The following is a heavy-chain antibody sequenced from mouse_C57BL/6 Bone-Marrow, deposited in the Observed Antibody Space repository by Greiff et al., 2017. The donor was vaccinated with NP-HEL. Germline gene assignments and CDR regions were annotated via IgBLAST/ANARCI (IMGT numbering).Heavy chain of an antibody. V-gene: IGHV1-18*01. D-gene: IGHD4-1*01. CDR1: GYTFTDYN. CDR3: ARDPWDVGYAMDY. Sequence: EVKLVESGPELVKPGASVKIPCKASGYTFTDYNMDWVKQSHGKSLEWIGDINPNNGGTIYNQKFKGKATLTVDKSSSTAYMELRSLTSEDTAVYYCARDPWDVGYAMDYWGQGTSVTVSS. J-gene: IGHJ4*01. CDR2: INPNNGGT.